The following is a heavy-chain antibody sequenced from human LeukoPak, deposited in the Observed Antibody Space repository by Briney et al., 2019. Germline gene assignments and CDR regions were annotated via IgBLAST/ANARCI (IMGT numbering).Heavy chain of an antibody. V-gene: IGHV3-48*03. J-gene: IGHJ6*02. CDR1: GFTFSRYA. D-gene: IGHD4-17*01. CDR2: ISSSGRTE. Sequence: GGSLRLSCAASGFTFSRYAMHWVRQAPGKGLEWVSYISSSGRTENYADSVKGRFTISRDNAKNSLYLQMNNLRAEDTAIYYCAKYGDYRYLYGMDVWGQGTTVTVSS. CDR3: AKYGDYRYLYGMDV.